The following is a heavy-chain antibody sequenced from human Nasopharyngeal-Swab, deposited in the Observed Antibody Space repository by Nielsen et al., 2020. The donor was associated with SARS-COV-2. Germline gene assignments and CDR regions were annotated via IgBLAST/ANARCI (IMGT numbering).Heavy chain of an antibody. CDR3: ASSYTGSGSYLIPIRYYYGMDV. D-gene: IGHD1-26*01. CDR2: INAGNGNT. CDR1: GYTFTSYA. V-gene: IGHV1-3*01. J-gene: IGHJ6*02. Sequence: ASVKVSCKASGYTFTSYAMHWVRQAPGQRLEWMGWINAGNGNTKYSQKFQGRVTITRDTSASTAYMELSSLRSEDTAVYYCASSYTGSGSYLIPIRYYYGMDVWGQGTTVTVSS.